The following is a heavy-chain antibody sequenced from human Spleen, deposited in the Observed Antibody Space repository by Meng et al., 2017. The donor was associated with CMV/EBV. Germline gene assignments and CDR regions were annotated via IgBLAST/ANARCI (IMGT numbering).Heavy chain of an antibody. Sequence: EVQLVGAGGGLVKPGWSLRLSCAASGFTFSNAWMSWVRQAPGKGLEWVGRIKSKTDGGTTDYAAPVKGRFTISRDDSKNTVYLQMNGLKIEDTAVYFCTHCCDFYETVGRWGQGTLVTVSS. V-gene: IGHV3-15*01. CDR3: THCCDFYETVGR. J-gene: IGHJ4*02. CDR1: GFTFSNAW. CDR2: IKSKTDGGTT. D-gene: IGHD2/OR15-2a*01.